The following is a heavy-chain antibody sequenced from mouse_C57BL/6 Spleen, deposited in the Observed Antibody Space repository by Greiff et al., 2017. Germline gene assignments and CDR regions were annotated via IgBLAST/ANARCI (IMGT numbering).Heavy chain of an antibody. V-gene: IGHV1-52*01. D-gene: IGHD1-1*01. CDR3: ERGSYAWFAD. Sequence: QVQLQHPGAELVRPGSSVKLSCTASVDTLTRYWRHWVRHRPIQGLGWVGNVETYDNSTHSNQKLKDKATLTVDKSSSTAYMQLSRMTSEDSAVYFCERGSYAWFADWGKGTLVTVSA. J-gene: IGHJ3*01. CDR1: VDTLTRYW. CDR2: VETYDNST.